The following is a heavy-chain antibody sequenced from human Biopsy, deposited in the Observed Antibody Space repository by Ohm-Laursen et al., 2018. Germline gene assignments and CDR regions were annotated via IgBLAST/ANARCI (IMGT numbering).Heavy chain of an antibody. CDR2: INSDASYI. J-gene: IGHJ4*02. V-gene: IGHV3-21*04. Sequence: SLRLSCAASTFTFSSDSVNWVRQAPGKGLEWVSYINSDASYIYYGVSVRGRFTISRDNAKNSVYLQMNSLTVEDTAVYYCARDGAGSYHDYWGQGTLVTVSS. CDR3: ARDGAGSYHDY. CDR1: TFTFSSDS. D-gene: IGHD3-10*01.